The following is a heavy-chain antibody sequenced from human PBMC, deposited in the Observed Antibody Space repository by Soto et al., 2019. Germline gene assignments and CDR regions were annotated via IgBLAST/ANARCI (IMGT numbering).Heavy chain of an antibody. CDR2: ISYDGSNK. V-gene: IGHV3-30*18. CDR3: ANLDTAYYYYDGMDV. Sequence: QVQLVESGGGVVQPGRSLRLSCAASGFTFSSYGMHWVRQAPGKGLEWVAVISYDGSNKYYADSVKGRFTISRDNSKNTLYLQMNSLRAEDTAVYYCANLDTAYYYYDGMDVWGQGTTVTVSS. D-gene: IGHD3-9*01. CDR1: GFTFSSYG. J-gene: IGHJ6*02.